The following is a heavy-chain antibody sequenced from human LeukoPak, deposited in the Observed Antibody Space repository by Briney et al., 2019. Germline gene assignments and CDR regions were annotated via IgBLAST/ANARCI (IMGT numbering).Heavy chain of an antibody. CDR3: ARGPHYSTPAPSKGRGDF. V-gene: IGHV1-8*01. CDR1: AYTFTSYD. D-gene: IGHD4-11*01. J-gene: IGHJ4*02. CDR2: MNPSSGNT. Sequence: APVKVSCKASAYTFTSYDIHWVRQASGQGLEWMGWMNPSSGNTGYAQKFQGRVTMTSNSPINTAYMELSSLRSEDTAMYYCARGPHYSTPAPSKGRGDFWGQGTLVTVSS.